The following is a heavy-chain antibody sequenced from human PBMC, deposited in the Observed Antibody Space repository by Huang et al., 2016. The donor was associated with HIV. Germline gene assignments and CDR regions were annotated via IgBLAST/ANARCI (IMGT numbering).Heavy chain of an antibody. V-gene: IGHV3-23*01. CDR2: ISGLGGNT. D-gene: IGHD3-3*01. CDR1: GFTFNSYA. Sequence: EVQLLESGGGLVQPGGSLRLSCAASGFTFNSYAMSWVRQARGQGLEWVSAISGLGGNTYYAYYVKGRVTISRDNSKNTLFLQMSGLRAEDTALYYCSRDDFWSGYSDYYGLDVWGQGTTVTVSS. J-gene: IGHJ6*02. CDR3: SRDDFWSGYSDYYGLDV.